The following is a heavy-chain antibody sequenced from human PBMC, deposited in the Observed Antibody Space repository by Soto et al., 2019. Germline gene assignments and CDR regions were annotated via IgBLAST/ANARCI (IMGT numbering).Heavy chain of an antibody. J-gene: IGHJ4*02. CDR2: IYYSGST. CDR3: AREDLNYYDSSGYFY. Sequence: SETLSLTCSVSGGSISSGDYYWSWIRQPPGKGLEWIGYIYYSGSTYYNPSLKSRVTISVDTSKNQFSLKLSSVTAADTAVYYCAREDLNYYDSSGYFYWGQGTLVTVSS. V-gene: IGHV4-30-4*01. D-gene: IGHD3-22*01. CDR1: GGSISSGDYY.